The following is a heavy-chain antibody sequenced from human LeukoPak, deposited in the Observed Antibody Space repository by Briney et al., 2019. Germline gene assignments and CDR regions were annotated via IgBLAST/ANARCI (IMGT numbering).Heavy chain of an antibody. CDR2: IDKKDKGYATAT. V-gene: IGHV3-73*01. Sequence: GGSLRLSCAASGFTFSGSAIHWVRQSSGKGLEWGGQIDKKDKGYATATAYAASVKGRFTISRDNSKNTLYLQMNSLRAEDTAVYYCAREGYCSGGNCYSGAFDMWGQGTMVTVSS. D-gene: IGHD2-15*01. J-gene: IGHJ3*02. CDR1: GFTFSGSA. CDR3: AREGYCSGGNCYSGAFDM.